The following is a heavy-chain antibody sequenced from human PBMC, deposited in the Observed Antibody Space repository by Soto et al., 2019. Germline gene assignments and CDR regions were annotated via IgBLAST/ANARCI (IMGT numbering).Heavy chain of an antibody. D-gene: IGHD3-3*01. CDR1: GFTFSSYS. CDR3: ARSGVVILFIMDV. V-gene: IGHV3-48*01. J-gene: IGHJ6*03. Sequence: GGSLRLSCAASGFTFSSYSMNWVRQAPGKGLEWVSYISSSSSTIYYADSVKGRFTISRDNAKNSLYLQMNSLRAEDTAVYYCARSGVVILFIMDVWGKGTTVTVSS. CDR2: ISSSSSTI.